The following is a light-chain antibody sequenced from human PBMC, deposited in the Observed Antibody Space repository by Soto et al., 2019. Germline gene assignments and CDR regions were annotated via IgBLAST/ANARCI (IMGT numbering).Light chain of an antibody. CDR3: QQYNSLPS. CDR2: KAS. V-gene: IGKV1-5*03. CDR1: QSISRW. J-gene: IGKJ1*01. Sequence: DIQMAQSPSTLSASVGDRVTITCRASQSISRWLAWYQQKPGKAPKLLIYKASSFESGGPSRFSGSGSGTEITLNISSLHPDEFETYYCQQYNSLPSFGQGAKVESK.